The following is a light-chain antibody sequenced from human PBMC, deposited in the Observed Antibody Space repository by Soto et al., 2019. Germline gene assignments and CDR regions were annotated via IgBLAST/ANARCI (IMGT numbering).Light chain of an antibody. CDR3: QRYNNWPPTWT. CDR2: GAS. CDR1: QSVSSSY. V-gene: IGKV3-20*01. J-gene: IGKJ1*01. Sequence: EIVLTQSPGTLSLSPGERATLSCRASQSVSSSYLAWYQQKPGQAPRLLIYGASSRATGIPDRFSGSGSGTDFTLTISRLEPEDFAVYYCQRYNNWPPTWTFGQGTKVDIK.